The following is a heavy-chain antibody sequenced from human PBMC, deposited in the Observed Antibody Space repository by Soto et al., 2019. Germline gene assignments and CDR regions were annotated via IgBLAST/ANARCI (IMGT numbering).Heavy chain of an antibody. CDR1: RGSISSSSYY. CDR3: ARCLGGTVTTFAFNI. D-gene: IGHD4-17*01. V-gene: IGHV4-39*01. CDR2: IYYSGST. J-gene: IGHJ3*02. Sequence: QLQLQESGPGLVKPSETLSLTCTVSRGSISSSSYYWGWIRQPPGKGLEWIGNIYYSGSTYYNPSLKSRVTISVDTSRNQFSLKLGSVTAADTAVYYCARCLGGTVTTFAFNIWGQGTMVTVSS.